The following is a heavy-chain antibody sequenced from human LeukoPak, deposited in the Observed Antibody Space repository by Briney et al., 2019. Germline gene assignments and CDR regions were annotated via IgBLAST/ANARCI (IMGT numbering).Heavy chain of an antibody. Sequence: ASVKVSCKASGYRFDAYYLHWVRQAPGQGLEWMGWINPNTGGTNYAQKFQGRVTMTRDTSISTAYMELSRLRSDDTAVYYCARDGTSSGYAFDIWGQGTMVTVSS. V-gene: IGHV1-2*02. CDR1: GYRFDAYY. CDR2: INPNTGGT. CDR3: ARDGTSSGYAFDI. J-gene: IGHJ3*02.